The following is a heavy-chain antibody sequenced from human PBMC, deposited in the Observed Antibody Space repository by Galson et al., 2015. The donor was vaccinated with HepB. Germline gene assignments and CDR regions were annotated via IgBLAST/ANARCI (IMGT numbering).Heavy chain of an antibody. V-gene: IGHV3-30*02. J-gene: IGHJ4*02. CDR1: GFTFSSYG. CDR2: IRYDGSNK. CDR3: AKEMGAIHYVDY. D-gene: IGHD1-26*01. Sequence: SLRLSCAASGFTFSSYGMHWVRQAPGKGLEWVAFIRYDGSNKYYADSVKGRFTISRDNSKNTLYLQMNSLRAEDTAVYYCAKEMGAIHYVDYWGQGTLVTVSS.